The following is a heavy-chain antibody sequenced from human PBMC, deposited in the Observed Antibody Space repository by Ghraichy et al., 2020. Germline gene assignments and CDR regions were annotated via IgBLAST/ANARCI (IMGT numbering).Heavy chain of an antibody. Sequence: SDTLSLTCAVYGGSFSGYYWSWIRQPPGKGLEWIGEINHSGSTNYNPSLKSRVTISVDTSKNQFSLKLSSVTAADTAVYYCARSLGKDSSVPGYFDYWGQGTLVTVSS. J-gene: IGHJ4*02. D-gene: IGHD3-22*01. CDR2: INHSGST. CDR1: GGSFSGYY. V-gene: IGHV4-34*01. CDR3: ARSLGKDSSVPGYFDY.